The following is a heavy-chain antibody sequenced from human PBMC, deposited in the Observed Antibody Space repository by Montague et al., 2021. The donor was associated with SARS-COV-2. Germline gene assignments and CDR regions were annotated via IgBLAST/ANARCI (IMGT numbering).Heavy chain of an antibody. CDR3: ATVRSSGWESDYYYYGMDV. V-gene: IGHV4-39*01. CDR1: GGSISSSSYY. J-gene: IGHJ6*02. D-gene: IGHD6-19*01. Sequence: SETLSLTCTVSGGSISSSSYYWGWIRQPPGKGLEWIGSIYYSGSTYYNPSLKSRVTISVDTSKNQFSLKLSSVTAADTAVYYCATVRSSGWESDYYYYGMDVWGQGTTVTASS. CDR2: IYYSGST.